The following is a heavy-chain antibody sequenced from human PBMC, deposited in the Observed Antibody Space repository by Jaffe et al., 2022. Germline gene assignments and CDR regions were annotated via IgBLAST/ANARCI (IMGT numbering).Heavy chain of an antibody. CDR1: GYSISSGYF. V-gene: IGHV4-38-2*01. J-gene: IGHJ4*02. CDR3: ARPDNGKFDF. D-gene: IGHD1-26*01. Sequence: QVQLQESGPGLVKPSETLSLTCAVSGYSISSGYFWGWVRQPPGKGLEWIGSINHGGLTYYNPSLRSRVTISLERSKNHFSLKLSSVTAADTAVYYCARPDNGKFDFWGQGTLVTVSS. CDR2: INHGGLT.